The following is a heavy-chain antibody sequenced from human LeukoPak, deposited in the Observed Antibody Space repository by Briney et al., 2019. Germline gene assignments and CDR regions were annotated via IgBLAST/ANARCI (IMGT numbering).Heavy chain of an antibody. V-gene: IGHV4-59*11. D-gene: IGHD3-10*01. CDR1: GGSISSQY. CDR3: ARTSYHYNSGDYGWYFDY. CDR2: IYYSGIT. Sequence: SETLSLTCTVSGGSISSQYWSLIRQPPGKGLEWIGYIYYSGITKYSPSLKSRVTISVDTSKNQFSLRLTSVTAADTAVYYCARTSYHYNSGDYGWYFDYWGQGTLVTVSA. J-gene: IGHJ4*02.